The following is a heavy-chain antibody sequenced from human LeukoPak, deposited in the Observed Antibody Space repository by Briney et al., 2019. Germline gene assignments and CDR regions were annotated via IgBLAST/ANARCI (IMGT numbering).Heavy chain of an antibody. D-gene: IGHD1-26*01. CDR3: AKTSGSYWNYFDY. V-gene: IGHV3-23*01. Sequence: GGSLRLSCAASGFTFSTYAMSWVRQAPGKGLEWVSGISTSGGRTFYADSAKGRFTLSRDNSKNTLYLQMNSLRAEDTAVYYCAKTSGSYWNYFDYWGQGTLVTVSS. J-gene: IGHJ4*02. CDR2: ISTSGGRT. CDR1: GFTFSTYA.